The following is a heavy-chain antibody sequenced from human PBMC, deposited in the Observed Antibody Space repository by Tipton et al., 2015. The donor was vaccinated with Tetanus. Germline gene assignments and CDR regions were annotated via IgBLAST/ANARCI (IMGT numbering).Heavy chain of an antibody. CDR1: GFTFSSYA. Sequence: GSLRLSCAASGFTFSSYAMSWVRQAPGKGLEWVSSISGTGVNIYYADSVRGRFTISRDNTNNSVYLLMNSLRAEDTAVYYCARDPDNSLYFFDSWGQGTQVTVSS. V-gene: IGHV3-21*01. D-gene: IGHD2-21*01. J-gene: IGHJ4*02. CDR3: ARDPDNSLYFFDS. CDR2: ISGTGVNI.